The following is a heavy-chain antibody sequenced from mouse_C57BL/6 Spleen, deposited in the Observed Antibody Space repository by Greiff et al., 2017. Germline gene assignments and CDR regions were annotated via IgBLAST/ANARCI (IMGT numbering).Heavy chain of an antibody. CDR1: GFSLTSYG. CDR2: IWSGGST. V-gene: IGHV2-2*01. J-gene: IGHJ2*01. D-gene: IGHD1-1*01. CDR3: ARNAYYYGSGGYFDY. Sequence: QVQLQQSGPGLVQPSQSLSITCTVSGFSLTSYGVHWVRQSPGKGLEWLGVIWSGGSTDYNAAFISRLSISKDNSKSQVFFKMNSLQADDTAIYYCARNAYYYGSGGYFDYWGQGTTLTVSS.